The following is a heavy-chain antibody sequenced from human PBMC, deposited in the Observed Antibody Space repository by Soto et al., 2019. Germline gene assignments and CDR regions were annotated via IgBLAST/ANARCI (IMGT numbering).Heavy chain of an antibody. Sequence: QVQLQESGPGLVKPSQTLSLTCTVSGGSISSGGYYWSWIRQHPGKGLEWIGYIYYYGSTYYNPSLKSLVTISVDTSKNQFALKLSSVTAADTAVYYCARVCGGDCHYGMDVWGQGTTVTVSS. CDR3: ARVCGGDCHYGMDV. CDR1: GGSISSGGYY. J-gene: IGHJ6*02. D-gene: IGHD2-21*02. CDR2: IYYYGST. V-gene: IGHV4-31*01.